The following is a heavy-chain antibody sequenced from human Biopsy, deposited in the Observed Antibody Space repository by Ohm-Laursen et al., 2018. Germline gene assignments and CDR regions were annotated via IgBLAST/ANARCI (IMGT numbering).Heavy chain of an antibody. Sequence: SETLSLTCTVSGDSVCRSSHYWAWIRQAPGKGLERIGSMYYGETTSSNPPLQSRVTISVDRSNNHFSLMVSSVTAADPAVYYCARQIRSGCRGDCYAYWGQGTLVTVSS. CDR2: MYYGETT. J-gene: IGHJ4*02. V-gene: IGHV4-39*01. CDR1: GDSVCRSSHY. D-gene: IGHD2-15*01. CDR3: ARQIRSGCRGDCYAY.